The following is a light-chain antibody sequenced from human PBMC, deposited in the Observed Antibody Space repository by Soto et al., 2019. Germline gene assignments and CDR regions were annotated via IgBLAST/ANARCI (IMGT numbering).Light chain of an antibody. V-gene: IGKV1-27*01. J-gene: IGKJ4*01. Sequence: DIQMTQSPSSLSASVGDRVTLTCRTSQGISNYLAWYQQKPGKVPKLLIYAASTLQSGVPSRFSGSGSGTDFTLTSSSLQPEDVATYCWQKYNGALRSFGGGTKVEIK. CDR1: QGISNY. CDR2: AAS. CDR3: QKYNGALRS.